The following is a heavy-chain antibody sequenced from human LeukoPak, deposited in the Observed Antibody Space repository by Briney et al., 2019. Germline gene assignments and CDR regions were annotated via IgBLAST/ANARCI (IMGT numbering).Heavy chain of an antibody. V-gene: IGHV3-23*01. Sequence: GGSLRLSCAASRFTFSTYGMSWVRQAPGKGLEWVSSISGSGGSTNYADSVKGRFTISRDNSKSMLYLQMDSLRAEDTAVYYCAREFTIFGVVIQRYDAFDVWGQGTMVTVSS. CDR3: AREFTIFGVVIQRYDAFDV. CDR1: RFTFSTYG. D-gene: IGHD3-3*01. J-gene: IGHJ3*01. CDR2: ISGSGGST.